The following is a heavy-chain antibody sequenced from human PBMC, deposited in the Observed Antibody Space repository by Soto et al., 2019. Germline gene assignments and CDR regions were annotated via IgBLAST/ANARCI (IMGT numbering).Heavy chain of an antibody. V-gene: IGHV1-58*01. J-gene: IGHJ6*04. D-gene: IGHD4-4*01. Sequence: SVKVSCKASGFTFTSSAVQWVRQARGQRLEWIGWIVVGSGNTNYAQKFEERVTITRDMSTSTAYMELSSLRSEDTAVYYCAAESHSKYMGGYYFYGMDVWGEGTTVTVSS. CDR2: IVVGSGNT. CDR3: AAESHSKYMGGYYFYGMDV. CDR1: GFTFTSSA.